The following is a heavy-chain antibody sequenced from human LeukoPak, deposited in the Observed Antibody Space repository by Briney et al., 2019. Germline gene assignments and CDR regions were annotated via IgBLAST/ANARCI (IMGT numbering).Heavy chain of an antibody. CDR1: GYTFTSYG. V-gene: IGHV1-18*01. CDR2: VSAYDGNT. J-gene: IGHJ4*02. Sequence: ASVKVSCKASGYTFTSYGFSWVRQAPGQGLEWVGWVSAYDGNTNSAQKFQGRVTMTTDTSTSTAYMELRSLRPDDTAVYYCARDGYGSGKGFFDYWGQGTLVTVSS. D-gene: IGHD3-10*01. CDR3: ARDGYGSGKGFFDY.